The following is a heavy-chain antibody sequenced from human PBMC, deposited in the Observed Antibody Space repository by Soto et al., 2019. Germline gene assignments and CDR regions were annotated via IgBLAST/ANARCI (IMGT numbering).Heavy chain of an antibody. Sequence: GGSLRLSCAASGFTLSSYGMHWVRQAPGKGLEWVAVISYDGSNKYYADSVKGRFTISRDNSKNTLHLQMNSLRAEDTAVYYCAKDLSPLYSSGWYYYYGMDVWGQGTTVTVS. CDR3: AKDLSPLYSSGWYYYYGMDV. CDR1: GFTLSSYG. V-gene: IGHV3-30*18. CDR2: ISYDGSNK. D-gene: IGHD6-19*01. J-gene: IGHJ6*02.